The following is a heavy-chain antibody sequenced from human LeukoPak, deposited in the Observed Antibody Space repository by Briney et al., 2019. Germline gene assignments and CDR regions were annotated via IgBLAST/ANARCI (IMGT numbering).Heavy chain of an antibody. CDR2: IRYDGSYK. Sequence: PGGSLRLSCAASGFTFNTYGMHWVRQAPGKGLEWVAFIRYDGSYKYYADSVKGRFTISRDNAKNSLYLQMNSLRAEDTAVYYCARDGKAVAVAFDIWGQGTMVTVSS. V-gene: IGHV3-30*02. CDR3: ARDGKAVAVAFDI. CDR1: GFTFNTYG. D-gene: IGHD6-19*01. J-gene: IGHJ3*02.